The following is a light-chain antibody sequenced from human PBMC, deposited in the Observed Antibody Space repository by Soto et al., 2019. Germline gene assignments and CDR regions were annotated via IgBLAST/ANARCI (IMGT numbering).Light chain of an antibody. CDR2: QDN. CDR1: KLGDKY. CDR3: QAWDSSTAGVV. V-gene: IGLV3-1*01. Sequence: SYELTQPPSVSVSPGQTASITCSGDKLGDKYACWYQQKPGQSPVLVIYQDNKRPSGIPERFSGSNSGNTATLTISGTQAMDEADYYCQAWDSSTAGVVFGGGTKLTVL. J-gene: IGLJ2*01.